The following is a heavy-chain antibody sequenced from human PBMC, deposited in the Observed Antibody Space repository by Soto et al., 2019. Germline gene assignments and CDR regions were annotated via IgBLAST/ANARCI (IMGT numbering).Heavy chain of an antibody. CDR2: IIPIFGTA. D-gene: IGHD3-16*01. J-gene: IGHJ4*02. CDR1: GGTFSSYA. Sequence: QVQLVQSGAEVKKPGSSVKVSCKASGGTFSSYAISWVRQAPVQGLEWVGGIIPIFGTANYARKFQGRVTMTADESTSKAHMELSSLRSEDTAVYYCASGAKFVTPFYVFDYWGQGTLVTVSS. V-gene: IGHV1-69*01. CDR3: ASGAKFVTPFYVFDY.